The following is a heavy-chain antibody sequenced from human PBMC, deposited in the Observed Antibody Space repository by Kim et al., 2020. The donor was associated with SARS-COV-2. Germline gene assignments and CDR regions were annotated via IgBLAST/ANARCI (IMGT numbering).Heavy chain of an antibody. Sequence: GGSLRLSCAASGFTFSSYSMNWVRQAPGKGLEWVSYISSSSSTIYYADSVKGRFTISRDNAKNSLYLQMNSLRDEDTAVYYCARCRWELMGLALPRADDYWGQGTLVTVSS. J-gene: IGHJ4*02. CDR1: GFTFSSYS. CDR3: ARCRWELMGLALPRADDY. CDR2: ISSSSSTI. V-gene: IGHV3-48*02. D-gene: IGHD1-26*01.